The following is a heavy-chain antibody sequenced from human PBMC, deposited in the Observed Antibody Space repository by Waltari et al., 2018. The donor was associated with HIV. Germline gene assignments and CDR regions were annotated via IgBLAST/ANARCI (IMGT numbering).Heavy chain of an antibody. CDR3: ARGLFGVGSNWFDP. CDR1: GGSSIRYH. CDR2: IYYTGRT. D-gene: IGHD3-3*01. V-gene: IGHV4-59*01. Sequence: QVQLQESGPGLVKPSETLSLTCSVSGGSSIRYHWTWIRQPPGKGLEWIGYIYYTGRTNCNPSLKSRVTISVDTSKNQFSLRLRSVTAADTAVYYCARGLFGVGSNWFDPWGQGILVTVSS. J-gene: IGHJ5*02.